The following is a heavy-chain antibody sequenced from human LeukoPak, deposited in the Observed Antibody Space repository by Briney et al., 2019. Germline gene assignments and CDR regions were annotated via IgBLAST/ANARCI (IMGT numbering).Heavy chain of an antibody. CDR3: STSDGSGSLGY. V-gene: IGHV3-15*01. Sequence: GGSLRPSCAVSGFTFSSSAMCWVRQAPGKGLEWVGRIKSKPDGGTTDHAAPVKDRFTISRDDSKNTLYLQMNSLKTEDTAVYYCSTSDGSGSLGYWGQGTLVTVSS. CDR2: IKSKPDGGTT. J-gene: IGHJ4*02. CDR1: GFTFSSSA. D-gene: IGHD3-10*01.